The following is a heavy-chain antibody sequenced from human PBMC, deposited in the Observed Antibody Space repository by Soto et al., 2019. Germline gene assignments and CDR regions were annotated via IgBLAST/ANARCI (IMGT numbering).Heavy chain of an antibody. D-gene: IGHD4-17*01. J-gene: IGHJ4*02. Sequence: EVHLVESGGGFVQPGGSLRLSCAASGLSFSYYWMQWVRQAPGKGLAWVSRIKTDGSETNYAVSVRGRFTSSRDNTKNILHLQITSLGVDDTAFYYCAADLVLGAVSLGYWGQGTLVTVSS. CDR2: IKTDGSET. CDR1: GLSFSYYW. CDR3: AADLVLGAVSLGY. V-gene: IGHV3-74*01.